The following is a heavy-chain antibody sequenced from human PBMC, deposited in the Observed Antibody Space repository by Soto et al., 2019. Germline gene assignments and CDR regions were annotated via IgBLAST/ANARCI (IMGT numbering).Heavy chain of an antibody. D-gene: IGHD3-22*01. CDR2: IYHSGGT. CDR3: ARVSKDASGYYYGAFDI. J-gene: IGHJ3*02. CDR1: GDSITSTSY. V-gene: IGHV4-4*02. Sequence: SETLSLTCGVSGDSITSTSYWSWVRQPPGKGLEWIGEIYHSGGTNSNPYLKSRVTMSVDKSKNQFSLRLSSVTAADTALYYCARVSKDASGYYYGAFDIWGQGTMVTVSS.